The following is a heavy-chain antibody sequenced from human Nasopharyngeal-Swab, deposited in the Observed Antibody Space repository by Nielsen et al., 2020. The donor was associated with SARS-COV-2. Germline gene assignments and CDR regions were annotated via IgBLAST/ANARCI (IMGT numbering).Heavy chain of an antibody. CDR3: AREGGSSGWYYFDY. V-gene: IGHV3-53*01. Sequence: GGSLRLSCAASGFTASSNYMSWVRQAPGKGLEWVSVIYSGGSTYYADSVKGRFTISRDNSKNTLYLQMNSLRAEDTAVYYCAREGGSSGWYYFDYWGQGTLVTVSS. CDR1: GFTASSNY. J-gene: IGHJ4*02. D-gene: IGHD6-19*01. CDR2: IYSGGST.